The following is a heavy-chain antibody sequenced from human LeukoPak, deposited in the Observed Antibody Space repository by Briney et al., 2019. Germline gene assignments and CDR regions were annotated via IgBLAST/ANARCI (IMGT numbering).Heavy chain of an antibody. CDR3: AREEQWLGNDY. CDR1: GGSFSGYY. CDR2: IYTSGST. Sequence: PSETLSLTCAVYGGSFSGYYWSWIRQPAGKGLEWIGRIYTSGSTNYNPSLKSRVTISVDTSKNQFSLKLSSVTAADTAVYYCAREEQWLGNDYWGQGTLVTVSS. V-gene: IGHV4-4*07. J-gene: IGHJ4*02. D-gene: IGHD6-19*01.